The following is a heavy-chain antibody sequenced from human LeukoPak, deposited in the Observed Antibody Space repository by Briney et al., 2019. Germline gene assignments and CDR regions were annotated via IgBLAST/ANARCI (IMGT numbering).Heavy chain of an antibody. J-gene: IGHJ4*02. CDR3: ARGLGRDGRSWLVRFGY. V-gene: IGHV4-34*01. CDR2: INHSGST. Sequence: SETLSLTCAVYGGSFSGYYWRCPPQPPGKGLECIGEINHSGSTNYNPSLKSRVTISVDTSKNQFSLKLSAVTAADTAVYYCARGLGRDGRSWLVRFGYWGQGTLVTVSS. D-gene: IGHD6-19*01. CDR1: GGSFSGYY.